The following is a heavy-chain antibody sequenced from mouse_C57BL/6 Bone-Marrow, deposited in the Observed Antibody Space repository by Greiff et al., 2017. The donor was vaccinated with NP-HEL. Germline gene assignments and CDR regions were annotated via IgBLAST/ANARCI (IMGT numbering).Heavy chain of an antibody. V-gene: IGHV5-6*01. J-gene: IGHJ2*01. CDR3: ARHLLHFDY. CDR1: GFTFSSYG. CDR2: ISSGGSYT. D-gene: IGHD2-1*01. Sequence: EVKLVESGGDLVKPGGSLKLSCAASGFTFSSYGMPWVRQTPDQRLEWVATISSGGSYTYYPDSVKGRFTISRDNAKNTLYLQMSSLKSEDTAMYYCARHLLHFDYWGQGTTLTVSS.